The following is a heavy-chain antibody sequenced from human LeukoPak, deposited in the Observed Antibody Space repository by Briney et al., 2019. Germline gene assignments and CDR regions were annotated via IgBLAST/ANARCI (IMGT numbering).Heavy chain of an antibody. CDR1: GGSISSYY. CDR2: IYTSGST. Sequence: SETLSLTCTVSGGSISSYYWSWIRQPAGKGLEWIGRIYTSGSTYYNPSLKSRVTMSVDTSKNQFSLKLSSVTAADTAVYYCARDHGYDSSGYYFNWFDPWAGEPWSPSPQ. CDR3: ARDHGYDSSGYYFNWFDP. J-gene: IGHJ5*02. V-gene: IGHV4-4*07. D-gene: IGHD3-22*01.